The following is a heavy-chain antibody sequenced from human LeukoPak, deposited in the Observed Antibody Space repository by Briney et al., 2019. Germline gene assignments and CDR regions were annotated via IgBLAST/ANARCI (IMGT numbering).Heavy chain of an antibody. Sequence: PGGSLRLSCAASGFTFSNAWMSWVRQAPGKGLEWVANIKHDGSETYCVDSVKGRFIISRDNAKNSLYLQMTSLRVGDTAVYYCVRDKEGVGATRLDYWGPGTPVTVSS. CDR3: VRDKEGVGATRLDY. CDR2: IKHDGSET. D-gene: IGHD1-26*01. CDR1: GFTFSNAW. V-gene: IGHV3-7*01. J-gene: IGHJ4*02.